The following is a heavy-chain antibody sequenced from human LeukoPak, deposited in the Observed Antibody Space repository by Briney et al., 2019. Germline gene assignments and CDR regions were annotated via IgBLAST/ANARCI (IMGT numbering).Heavy chain of an antibody. V-gene: IGHV1-8*01. Sequence: ASVRVSCKASGYTFTTSDINWVRQATGQGLQWMGWMNPNSGNTFYAQKFRGRVTMTRNTSINTAYMELSSLRSEDTAVYYCARGGSRSFDIWGQGTMVTVSS. CDR1: GYTFTTSD. J-gene: IGHJ3*02. D-gene: IGHD3-10*01. CDR3: ARGGSRSFDI. CDR2: MNPNSGNT.